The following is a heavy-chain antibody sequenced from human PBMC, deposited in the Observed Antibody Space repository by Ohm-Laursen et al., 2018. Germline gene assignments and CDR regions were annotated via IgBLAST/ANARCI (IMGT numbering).Heavy chain of an antibody. J-gene: IGHJ4*02. D-gene: IGHD3-22*01. V-gene: IGHV3-66*01. CDR1: GFTVSSNY. CDR2: IYSGGST. Sequence: GSLRLSCAASGFTVSSNYMSWVRQAPGKGLEWVSVIYSGGSTYYADSVKGRFTISRDNSKNTLYLQMNSLRAEDTAVYYCARVLRGGYYFEYYFDYWGQGTLVTVSS. CDR3: ARVLRGGYYFEYYFDY.